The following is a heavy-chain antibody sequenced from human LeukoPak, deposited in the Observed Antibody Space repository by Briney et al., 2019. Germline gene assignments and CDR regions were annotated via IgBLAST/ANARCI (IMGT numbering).Heavy chain of an antibody. D-gene: IGHD5-12*01. CDR2: LYSGGTT. Sequence: GGSLRLSCAASGFTVSSSYMGWVRQPPGKGLEYVSVLYSGGTTYFADSVKGRFTISRGNSKNTLYLQMNSLRAEDTAVYYCASGEYSGYDLAYWGQGTLVTVSS. V-gene: IGHV3-53*01. CDR3: ASGEYSGYDLAY. CDR1: GFTVSSSY. J-gene: IGHJ4*02.